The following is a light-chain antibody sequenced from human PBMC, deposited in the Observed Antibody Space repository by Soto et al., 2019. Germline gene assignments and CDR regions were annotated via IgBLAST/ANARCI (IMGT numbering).Light chain of an antibody. J-gene: IGKJ3*01. Sequence: DIQMTQSPSSLSASVGDRVTITCQASQDISNYLNWYQQKPGKAPKLLIYDASNLETGVPTRFSGSGSGTYFTFTISSLQHEDIATYYCQQYDNRPFTFGPGTKVDIK. CDR2: DAS. CDR1: QDISNY. CDR3: QQYDNRPFT. V-gene: IGKV1-33*01.